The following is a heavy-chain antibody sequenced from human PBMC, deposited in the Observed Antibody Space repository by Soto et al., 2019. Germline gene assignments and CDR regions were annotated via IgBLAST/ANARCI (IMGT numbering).Heavy chain of an antibody. Sequence: QITLKETGPTLTKPTQPLTLTCTYSGFSLRTTGVGVGWIRQPPGKALEWLGIFYWDDDKRYSPSLKNRLTLTNDISKSQVVLTLTNMDPVDTATYYCAHTWGLPFDYWRQATLVIVSS. CDR3: AHTWGLPFDY. CDR2: FYWDDDK. CDR1: GFSLRTTGVG. V-gene: IGHV2-5*02. J-gene: IGHJ4*02. D-gene: IGHD3-16*01.